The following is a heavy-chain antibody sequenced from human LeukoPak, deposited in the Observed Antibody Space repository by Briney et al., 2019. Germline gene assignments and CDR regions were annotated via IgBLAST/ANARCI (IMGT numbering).Heavy chain of an antibody. J-gene: IGHJ4*02. CDR1: GFTVSTNY. CDR3: AREDVTAGYDY. V-gene: IGHV3-66*01. Sequence: GGSLRLSCAASGFTVSTNYMTWVRQAPAKGLEWVSVIYSGGATYYADSVKGRFTISRDNSKNTLYLQMNSLGVEDTAVYYCAREDVTAGYDYWGQGTLVTVS. CDR2: IYSGGAT. D-gene: IGHD1-14*01.